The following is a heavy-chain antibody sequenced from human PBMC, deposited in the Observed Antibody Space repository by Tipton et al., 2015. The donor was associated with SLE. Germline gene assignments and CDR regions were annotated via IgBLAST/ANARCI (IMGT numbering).Heavy chain of an antibody. CDR2: ISDSGRYR. CDR1: GFTFTTYS. D-gene: IGHD2-21*01. CDR3: ARGPIEVCGGDCYFGS. V-gene: IGHV3-21*03. J-gene: IGHJ4*02. Sequence: SLRLSCAASGFTFTTYSMNWVRQAPERGLEWVSSISDSGRYRYYADSVKGRFTISRDNAKNSLFLQMNSLRAEDTAVYYCARGPIEVCGGDCYFGSWGQGTLVTVSS.